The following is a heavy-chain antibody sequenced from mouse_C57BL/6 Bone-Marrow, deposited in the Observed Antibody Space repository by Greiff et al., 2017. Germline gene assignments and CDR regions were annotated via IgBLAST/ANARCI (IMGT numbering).Heavy chain of an antibody. CDR3: AREGLCFYAMDY. Sequence: QVQLQQPGAELVMPGASVKLSCKASGYTFTSYWMHWVKQRPGQGLEWIGMIHPNSGSTNYNEKFKSKATLTVDKSSSTAYMQLSSLTSEDSAVYYCAREGLCFYAMDYWGQGTSGTVSS. D-gene: IGHD2-3*01. J-gene: IGHJ4*01. CDR2: IHPNSGST. V-gene: IGHV1-64*01. CDR1: GYTFTSYW.